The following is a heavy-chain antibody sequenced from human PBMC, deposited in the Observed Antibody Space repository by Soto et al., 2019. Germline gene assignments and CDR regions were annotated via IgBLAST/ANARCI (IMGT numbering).Heavy chain of an antibody. J-gene: IGHJ4*02. V-gene: IGHV4-39*01. Sequence: SETLSLTCTVSGGSVTNSSYYWGWIRQSPGKGLEWIGSVYYRGRSYSKSSVKSRVTISVDTSKNRFSLSLNSVTASDTAIYFCVSQRTTVPTQAYFDYWGPGALVTVSS. CDR2: VYYRGRS. CDR1: GGSVTNSSYY. D-gene: IGHD4-17*01. CDR3: VSQRTTVPTQAYFDY.